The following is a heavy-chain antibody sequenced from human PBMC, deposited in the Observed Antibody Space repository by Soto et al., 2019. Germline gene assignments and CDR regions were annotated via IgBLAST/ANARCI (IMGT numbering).Heavy chain of an antibody. CDR2: ISYDGSNK. Sequence: QVQLVESGGGVVQPGRSLRLSCAASGFTFRSYGMHWVRQAPGKGLEWVAVISYDGSNKYYADSVKGRFTISRDNSKNTLYLQMNSLRAEDTAVYYCAKLWVGSSGYLFDYWGQGTLVTVSS. J-gene: IGHJ4*02. V-gene: IGHV3-30*18. CDR1: GFTFRSYG. CDR3: AKLWVGSSGYLFDY. D-gene: IGHD3-22*01.